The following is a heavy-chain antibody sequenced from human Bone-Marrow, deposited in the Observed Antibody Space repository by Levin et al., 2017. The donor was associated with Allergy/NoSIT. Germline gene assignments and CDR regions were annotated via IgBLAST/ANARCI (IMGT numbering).Heavy chain of an antibody. CDR2: ISSSSAYI. J-gene: IGHJ6*02. CDR1: GVTSNNST. CDR3: ASRIKAPGGLDV. V-gene: IGHV3-21*01. Sequence: LSLTCAVSGVTSNNSTLSWVRQPPGKGLEWVSSISSSSAYIHYADSVKGRFTVSRDNAEKSLYLQMNSLRAEDTAIYYCASRIKAPGGLDVWGQGTAVTVSS. D-gene: IGHD3-10*01.